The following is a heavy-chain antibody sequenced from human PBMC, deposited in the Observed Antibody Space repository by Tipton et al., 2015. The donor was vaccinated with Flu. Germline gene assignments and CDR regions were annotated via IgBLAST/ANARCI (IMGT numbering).Heavy chain of an antibody. J-gene: IGHJ6*02. CDR1: GGSISSSSYY. CDR3: ARDRLLWFGDRYGMDV. D-gene: IGHD3-10*01. CDR2: IYYSGST. Sequence: LRLSCTVSGGSISSSSYYWGWIRQPPGKGLEWIGSIYYSGSTYFNPSLTSRVPTAVDPSKNQCSLKLSAVTGADTAVYYCARDRLLWFGDRYGMDVWGQGTRVTVSS. V-gene: IGHV4-39*07.